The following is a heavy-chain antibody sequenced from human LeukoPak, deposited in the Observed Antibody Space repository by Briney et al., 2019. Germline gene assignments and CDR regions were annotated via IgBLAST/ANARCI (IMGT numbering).Heavy chain of an antibody. J-gene: IGHJ4*02. CDR3: ARDPPAVTANTYG. CDR1: GVTVSNNY. CDR2: IYSGGTT. D-gene: IGHD5-18*01. Sequence: GGSLRLSCAASGVTVSNNYMNWVRQAPGKGLEWVSLIYSGGTTYYADSVKGRFTISRDGSKNTLYLQMNSMRVEDTAVYYCARDPPAVTANTYGWGQGTLVTVPS. V-gene: IGHV3-66*01.